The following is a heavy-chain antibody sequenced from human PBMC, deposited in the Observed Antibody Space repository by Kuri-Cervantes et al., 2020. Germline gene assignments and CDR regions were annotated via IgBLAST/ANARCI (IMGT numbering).Heavy chain of an antibody. D-gene: IGHD1-1*01. V-gene: IGHV3-48*02. CDR3: ARDDNWNAPFDY. CDR1: GFSFNSYS. Sequence: GGSLRLSCAASGFSFNSYSMNWVRQAPGKGLEFVSYISRDSGATYYGDSVKGRFTISRDNAKNSLYLQMNSLSDEDSAVYYCARDDNWNAPFDYWGQGTLVTVSS. CDR2: ISRDSGAT. J-gene: IGHJ4*02.